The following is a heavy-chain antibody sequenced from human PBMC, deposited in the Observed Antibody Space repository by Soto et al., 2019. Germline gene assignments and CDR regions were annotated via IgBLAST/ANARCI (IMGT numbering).Heavy chain of an antibody. Sequence: SETLSLTCTVSGGSISSYYWSWIRQPPGKGLEWIGYIYYSGSTNYNPSLKSRVTISVDTSKNQFSLKLSSVTAADTAVYYCERHKFAGGYYPMLGFDYWGQRTLVTVSS. CDR3: ERHKFAGGYYPMLGFDY. V-gene: IGHV4-59*01. CDR1: GGSISSYY. D-gene: IGHD3-3*01. CDR2: IYYSGST. J-gene: IGHJ4*02.